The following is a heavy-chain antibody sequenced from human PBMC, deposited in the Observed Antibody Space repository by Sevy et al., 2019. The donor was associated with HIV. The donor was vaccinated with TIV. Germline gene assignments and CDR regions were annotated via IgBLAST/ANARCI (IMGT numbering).Heavy chain of an antibody. CDR3: TRIYGDYWFDP. Sequence: GGSLRLSCAASGFTFSGSAMHWVRQASGKGLEWVGRIRSKANSYATAYAASVKGRFTISREDSKNRAYLQMNSLKTEDTAVYYCTRIYGDYWFDPWGQGTLVTVSS. CDR1: GFTFSGSA. J-gene: IGHJ5*02. D-gene: IGHD4-17*01. V-gene: IGHV3-73*01. CDR2: IRSKANSYAT.